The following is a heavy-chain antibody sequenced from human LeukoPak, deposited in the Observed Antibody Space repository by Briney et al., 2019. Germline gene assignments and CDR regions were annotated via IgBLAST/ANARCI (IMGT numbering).Heavy chain of an antibody. D-gene: IGHD6-13*01. V-gene: IGHV4-59*01. CDR3: ARASSSWQVDY. J-gene: IGHJ4*02. CDR2: IYYSGST. Sequence: SETLSLTCTVSGGSISSYYWSWIRQPPGKGLEWIGYIYYSGSTNYNPSLKSRVTISVDTSKNQFSPKLSSVTAADTAVYYCARASSSWQVDYWGQGTLVTVSS. CDR1: GGSISSYY.